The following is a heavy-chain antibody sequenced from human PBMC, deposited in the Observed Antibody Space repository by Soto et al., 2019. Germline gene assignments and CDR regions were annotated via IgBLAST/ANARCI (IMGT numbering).Heavy chain of an antibody. CDR3: AKDFIANNGVWEAFDM. CDR1: GFPFSTYA. CDR2: ITNNGGIT. V-gene: IGHV3-23*01. Sequence: PGGSLRLSCAASGFPFSTYALNWVRQAPGKGLEWVSTITNNGGITYYADSVKGRFTVSRDNSKNTLYLQMNNLRDEDTAVYYCAKDFIANNGVWEAFDMWGRGTEVTVSS. D-gene: IGHD2-8*01. J-gene: IGHJ3*02.